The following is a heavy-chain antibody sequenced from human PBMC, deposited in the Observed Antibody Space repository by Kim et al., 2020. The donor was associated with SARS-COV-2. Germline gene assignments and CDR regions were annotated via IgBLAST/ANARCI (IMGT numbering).Heavy chain of an antibody. J-gene: IGHJ4*02. V-gene: IGHV3-30*03. CDR2: ISYDGITK. CDR3: ARLHYHYDSNGFTMDS. D-gene: IGHD3-22*01. Sequence: GGSLRLSCAASGFTFSSHGMQWVRQAPGKGLEWVAFISYDGITKYQADSVKGRFTISRDNSRNTLYLQMNSLRGEDTAVYHCARLHYHYDSNGFTMDSWGQETLVTVPS. CDR1: GFTFSSHG.